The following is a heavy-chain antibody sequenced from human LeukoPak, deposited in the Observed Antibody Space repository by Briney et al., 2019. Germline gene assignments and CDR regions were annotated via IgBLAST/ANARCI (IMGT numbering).Heavy chain of an antibody. D-gene: IGHD4-17*01. V-gene: IGHV4-39*01. Sequence: PSETLSLTCTVSGGSISSSSYYWGWIRQPPGKGLEWIGSIYYSGSTYYNPSLKSRVTISVDTSKNQFSLKLSSVTAADTAVYYCARLAHGETTHYYYYMDVWGKGTTVTISS. CDR1: GGSISSSSYY. J-gene: IGHJ6*03. CDR3: ARLAHGETTHYYYYMDV. CDR2: IYYSGST.